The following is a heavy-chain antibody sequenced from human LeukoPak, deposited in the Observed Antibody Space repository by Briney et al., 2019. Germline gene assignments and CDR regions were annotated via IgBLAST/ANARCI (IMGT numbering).Heavy chain of an antibody. Sequence: PSETLSLTCAVYGGSFSGYYWSWIRQPPGKGLEWIGEINHSGSTNYNPSLKSRVTISVDTSKNQFSLKLSSVTAADTAVYYCARLGYSYGHYYYYGMDVWGQGTTVTVSS. CDR3: ARLGYSYGHYYYYGMDV. CDR1: GGSFSGYY. V-gene: IGHV4-34*01. J-gene: IGHJ6*02. D-gene: IGHD5-18*01. CDR2: INHSGST.